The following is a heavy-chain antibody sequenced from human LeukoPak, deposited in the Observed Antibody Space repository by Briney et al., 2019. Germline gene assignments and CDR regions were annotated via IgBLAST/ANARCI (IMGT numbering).Heavy chain of an antibody. CDR1: GYSFTSYW. CDR3: ARQKVEYSGYDVIRAFDY. CDR2: IYPGDSDT. J-gene: IGHJ4*02. Sequence: GESLKISCKGSGYSFTSYWIGWVRQMPGKGLEWMGIIYPGDSDTRYSPSFQGQVTISADKSISTAYLQWSSLKASDTAMYYCARQKVEYSGYDVIRAFDYWGQGTLVTVSS. D-gene: IGHD5-12*01. V-gene: IGHV5-51*01.